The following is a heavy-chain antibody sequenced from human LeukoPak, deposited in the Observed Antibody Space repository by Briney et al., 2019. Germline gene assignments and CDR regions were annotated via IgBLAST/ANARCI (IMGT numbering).Heavy chain of an antibody. D-gene: IGHD3-22*01. CDR3: ARDTIGMIVVAFDY. CDR1: GYTFSGYY. J-gene: IGHJ4*02. CDR2: INPNSGGT. Sequence: ASVKVSCKASGYTFSGYYMHWVRQAPGQGLEWMGWINPNSGGTNYAQKFQGRVTMTRDTSISTAYMELSRLRSDDTAMYYCARDTIGMIVVAFDYWGQGTLVTVSS. V-gene: IGHV1-2*02.